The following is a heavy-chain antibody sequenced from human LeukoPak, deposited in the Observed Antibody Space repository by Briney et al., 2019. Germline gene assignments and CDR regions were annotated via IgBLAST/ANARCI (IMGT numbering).Heavy chain of an antibody. V-gene: IGHV4-31*03. D-gene: IGHD2-2*01. CDR2: IYYSGST. CDR1: GGSISSGGYY. CDR3: ARDNKDIVVVPAEIGAFDI. Sequence: SQTLSLTCTVSGGSISSGGYYWSWIRQHPGKGLEWIGYIYYSGSTYYNPSLKSRVTISVDTSKNQFSLKLSSVTAADTAVYYRARDNKDIVVVPAEIGAFDIWGQGTMVTVSS. J-gene: IGHJ3*02.